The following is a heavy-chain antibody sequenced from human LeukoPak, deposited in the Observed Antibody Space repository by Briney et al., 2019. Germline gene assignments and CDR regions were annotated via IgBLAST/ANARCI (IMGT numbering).Heavy chain of an antibody. CDR1: GGSISSSSYY. V-gene: IGHV4-39*07. CDR3: ARYLGYCSSTSCYAFDI. D-gene: IGHD2-2*01. J-gene: IGHJ3*02. Sequence: SETLSLTCIVPGGSISSSSYYWGWIRQPPGKGLEWIGSIYYSGSTYYNPSLKSRVTISVDTSKNQFSLKLSSVTAADTAVYYCARYLGYCSSTSCYAFDIWGQGTMVTVSS. CDR2: IYYSGST.